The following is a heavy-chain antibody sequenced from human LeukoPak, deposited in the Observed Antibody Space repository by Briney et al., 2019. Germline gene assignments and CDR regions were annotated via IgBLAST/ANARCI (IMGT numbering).Heavy chain of an antibody. CDR1: GFTFSSYA. J-gene: IGHJ6*02. Sequence: TGGSLRLSCAASGFTFSSYAMSWVRQAPGKGLEWVSAISGSGGSTYYADSVKGRFTISRDNSKNTLYLQMNSLRAEDTAVYYCAKGELVVVDYGMDVWGQGTTVTVSS. CDR3: AKGELVVVDYGMDV. V-gene: IGHV3-23*01. D-gene: IGHD2-15*01. CDR2: ISGSGGST.